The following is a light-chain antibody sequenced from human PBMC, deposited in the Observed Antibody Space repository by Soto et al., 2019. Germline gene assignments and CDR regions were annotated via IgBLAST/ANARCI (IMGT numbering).Light chain of an antibody. CDR2: GAS. CDR3: QQYGSSGT. CDR1: QSVSNNY. Sequence: IGLTPSPGTLSLSQGERATLSCRTSQSVSNNYLAWYQPKPGQAPRLLIYGASNRATGIPDRFSGSGSGTDFTLTISRLEPEDFAVYYCQQYGSSGTFGQGTKVDIK. V-gene: IGKV3-20*01. J-gene: IGKJ1*01.